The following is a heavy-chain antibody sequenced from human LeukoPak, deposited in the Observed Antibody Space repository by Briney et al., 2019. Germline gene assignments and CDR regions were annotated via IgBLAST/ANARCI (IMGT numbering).Heavy chain of an antibody. CDR3: ARVGYDSSGYYVYYMDV. CDR1: GFTFSSYS. Sequence: GGSLRLSCAASGFTFSSYSMNWVRQAPGKGLEWVSYISSSSSTIYYADSVKGRFTISRDNAKNSLYLQMNSLRAEDTAVYYCARVGYDSSGYYVYYMDVWGKGTTVTVSS. V-gene: IGHV3-48*01. CDR2: ISSSSSTI. J-gene: IGHJ6*03. D-gene: IGHD3-22*01.